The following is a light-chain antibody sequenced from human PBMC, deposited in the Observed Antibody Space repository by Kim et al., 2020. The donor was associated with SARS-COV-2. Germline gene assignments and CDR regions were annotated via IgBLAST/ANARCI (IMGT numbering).Light chain of an antibody. CDR2: RNN. J-gene: IGLJ3*02. CDR3: SAWDSSLSAWV. CDR1: SNNVDNQG. Sequence: QAGLTQPPSVSKGLRQTATLTCTGNSNNVDNQGAVWLQQHQGHPPKLLSYRNNNRPSGISDRLSASRSENTASLTITGLQPEDEAGYYCSAWDSSLSAWVFGGGTQLTVL. V-gene: IGLV10-54*01.